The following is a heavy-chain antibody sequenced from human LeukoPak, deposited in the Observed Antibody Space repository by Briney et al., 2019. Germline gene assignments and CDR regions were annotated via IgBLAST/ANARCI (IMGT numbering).Heavy chain of an antibody. V-gene: IGHV4-59*08. CDR2: IYYSGST. J-gene: IGHJ4*02. Sequence: SETLSLTCTVSGGSISSYYWSWIRQPPGKGLEWIGYIYYSGSTNYNPSLKSRVTISVDTSKNQFSLKLSSVTAADTAVYYCARHGRYSYGYLFDYWGQGTLVTVSS. CDR1: GGSISSYY. CDR3: ARHGRYSYGYLFDY. D-gene: IGHD5-18*01.